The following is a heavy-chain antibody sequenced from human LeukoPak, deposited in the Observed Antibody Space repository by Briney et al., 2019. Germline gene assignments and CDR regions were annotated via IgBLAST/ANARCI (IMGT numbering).Heavy chain of an antibody. Sequence: GGSLRLSCAASGFTFSSYGMHWVRQAPGKGLEWVAVISYDGSNKYYADSVKGRFTISRDNSKNTLYLQMNSLRAEDTAVYYCARDRREIAAAGTSFDYWGQGTLVTVSS. D-gene: IGHD6-13*01. CDR2: ISYDGSNK. V-gene: IGHV3-30*03. CDR3: ARDRREIAAAGTSFDY. CDR1: GFTFSSYG. J-gene: IGHJ4*02.